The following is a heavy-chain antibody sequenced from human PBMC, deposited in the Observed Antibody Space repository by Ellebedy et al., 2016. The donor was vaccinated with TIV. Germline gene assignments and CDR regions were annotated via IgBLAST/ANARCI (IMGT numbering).Heavy chain of an antibody. V-gene: IGHV3-23*01. CDR2: ISGSGGST. Sequence: GESLKISCAASGFTFSSYAMSWVRQAPGKGLEWVSAISGSGGSTYYADSVKGRFTISRDNSKNSLFLQMNSLRVEDTGFYYCARQNAGYNPQEFDSWGQGILVTVSS. J-gene: IGHJ5*01. CDR1: GFTFSSYA. CDR3: ARQNAGYNPQEFDS. D-gene: IGHD5-24*01.